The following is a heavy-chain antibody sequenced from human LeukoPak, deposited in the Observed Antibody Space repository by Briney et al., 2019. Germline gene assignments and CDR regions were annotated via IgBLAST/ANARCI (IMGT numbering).Heavy chain of an antibody. CDR1: GGSISSDVYY. CDR2: IYTTGNT. Sequence: SQTLSLTCTESGGSISSDVYYWNWIRQPAGRGLEWIGRIYTTGNTMYNPSLESRVSMSIDTSKNQVSLKVRSVTAADTAVYYCARGGTLFTFFDSWGQGTLVTVSS. V-gene: IGHV4-61*02. J-gene: IGHJ4*02. D-gene: IGHD2/OR15-2a*01. CDR3: ARGGTLFTFFDS.